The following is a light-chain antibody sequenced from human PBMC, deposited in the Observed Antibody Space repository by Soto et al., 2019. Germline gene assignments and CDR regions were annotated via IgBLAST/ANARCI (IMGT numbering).Light chain of an antibody. J-gene: IGKJ1*01. CDR1: QTVRNNC. CDR2: NAS. Sequence: EVMMTQSPSTLSSSAGERATLSCRASQTVRNNCLAWYQQKPGQAPRLLIYNASSIASGIPSRFSGGGSGTEFTLTISRLEPEDFAVYYCQQFNSYPLTFGQGTKVDIK. CDR3: QQFNSYPLT. V-gene: IGKV3-20*01.